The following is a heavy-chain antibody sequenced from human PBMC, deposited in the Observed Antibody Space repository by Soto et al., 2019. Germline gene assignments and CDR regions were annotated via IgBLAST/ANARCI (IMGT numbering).Heavy chain of an antibody. D-gene: IGHD2-15*01. Sequence: GGSLRLSCASSGCTFISYAMSWVRQAPGKGLEWVSAISGSGGSTYYADSVKGRFTISRDNSKNTLYLQMNSLRAEDTAVYYCASDLSYCSGGSCYGAFDIWGQGTMVTVSS. V-gene: IGHV3-23*01. CDR3: ASDLSYCSGGSCYGAFDI. J-gene: IGHJ3*02. CDR2: ISGSGGST. CDR1: GCTFISYA.